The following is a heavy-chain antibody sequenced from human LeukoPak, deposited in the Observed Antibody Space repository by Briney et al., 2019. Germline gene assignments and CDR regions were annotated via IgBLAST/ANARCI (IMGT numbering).Heavy chain of an antibody. D-gene: IGHD1-26*01. CDR1: GFTFSSYR. CDR2: ISTSSSSK. V-gene: IGHV3-21*01. CDR3: ARWDDLVLIDF. J-gene: IGHJ4*02. Sequence: GGSLRLSCAVSGFTFSSYRMSWVRQAPGKGLEWVSSISTSSSSKYYADSVKGRFTISRDNAKNSLDLQMNSLRAEDTAVYYCARWDDLVLIDFWGQGTLVTVSS.